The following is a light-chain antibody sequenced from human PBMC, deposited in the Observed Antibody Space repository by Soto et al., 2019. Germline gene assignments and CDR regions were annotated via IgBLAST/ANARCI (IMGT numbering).Light chain of an antibody. CDR1: SSNIGAGYD. J-gene: IGLJ2*01. CDR3: QSYDSSLSGSV. V-gene: IGLV1-40*01. CDR2: GNS. Sequence: QSVLTQPPSVSGAPGQRVTISCTGSSSNIGAGYDVHWYQQLPGTAPKLLIYGNSNRPSGVPDRFSGSKSGTSACLPITGLQAEDEADYYCQSYDSSLSGSVFGGGTKLTVL.